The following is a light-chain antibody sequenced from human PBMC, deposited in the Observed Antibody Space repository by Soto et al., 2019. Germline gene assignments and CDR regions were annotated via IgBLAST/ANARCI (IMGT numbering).Light chain of an antibody. CDR1: HNIERW. Sequence: MQMTQSPSTLSASVGDRVTITCRASHNIERWMAWYQQKPGKAPSLLIFDASTLHSGVPSRFSGSGSGTDFTLTISSLQPDDFATYYCQQFAISTTFGQGTKVDIK. J-gene: IGKJ1*01. CDR2: DAS. V-gene: IGKV1-5*01. CDR3: QQFAISTT.